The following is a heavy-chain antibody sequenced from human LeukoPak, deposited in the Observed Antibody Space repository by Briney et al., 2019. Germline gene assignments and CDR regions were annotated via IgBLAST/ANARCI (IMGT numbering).Heavy chain of an antibody. V-gene: IGHV1-69*04. CDR3: ARGVVPAATVYYYYYYMDV. J-gene: IGHJ6*03. D-gene: IGHD2-2*01. CDR2: IIPILGIA. Sequence: GASLKVSCKASGGTFSSYAISWVRQAPGQGLEWMGRIIPILGIANYAQKFQGRVTITTDESTSTAYMELSSLRSEDTAVYYCARGVVPAATVYYYYYYMDVWGKGTTVTVSS. CDR1: GGTFSSYA.